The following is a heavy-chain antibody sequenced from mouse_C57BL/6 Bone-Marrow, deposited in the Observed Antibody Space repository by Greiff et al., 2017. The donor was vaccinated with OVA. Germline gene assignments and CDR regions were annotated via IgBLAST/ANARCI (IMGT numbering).Heavy chain of an antibody. Sequence: QVQLQQSGAELARPGASVKMSCKASGYTFTSYTMHWVKQRPGQGLEWIGYINPSSGYPKYNQKFKDKATLTADKSSSTAYMQLSSLTSEDSAVYYCAREDGYWFAYWGQGTLVTVSA. J-gene: IGHJ3*01. D-gene: IGHD2-3*01. CDR1: GYTFTSYT. CDR2: INPSSGYP. V-gene: IGHV1-4*01. CDR3: AREDGYWFAY.